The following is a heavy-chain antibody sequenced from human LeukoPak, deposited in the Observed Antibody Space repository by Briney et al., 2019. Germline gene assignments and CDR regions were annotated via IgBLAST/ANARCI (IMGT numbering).Heavy chain of an antibody. D-gene: IGHD5-24*01. Sequence: SETLSLTCSISGGSVTSGSYYWSWIRQASGKGLEWIGEINHSGSTNYNPSLKSRVTISVDTSKNQFSLKLSSVTAADTAVYYCARSEGWLQYYYFDYWGQGTLVTVSS. CDR3: ARSEGWLQYYYFDY. V-gene: IGHV4-61*10. CDR1: GGSVTSGSYY. CDR2: INHSGST. J-gene: IGHJ4*02.